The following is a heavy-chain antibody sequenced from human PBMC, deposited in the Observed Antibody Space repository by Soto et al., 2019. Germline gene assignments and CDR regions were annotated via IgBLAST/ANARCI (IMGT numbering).Heavy chain of an antibody. CDR2: MNPNSGNT. CDR1: GYTFTSYD. J-gene: IGHJ3*02. D-gene: IGHD6-6*01. Sequence: QVPLVQSGAEVKKPGASVKVSCKASGYTFTSYDINWVRQATGQGLEWMGWMNPNSGNTGYAQKFQGRVTMTRNTSISTAYMELSSLRSEDTAVYYCARPSSSSSTYAFDIWGQGTMVTVSS. V-gene: IGHV1-8*01. CDR3: ARPSSSSSTYAFDI.